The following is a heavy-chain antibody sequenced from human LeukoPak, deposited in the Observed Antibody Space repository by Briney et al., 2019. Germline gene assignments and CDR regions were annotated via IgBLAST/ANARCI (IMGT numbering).Heavy chain of an antibody. CDR3: APRREVVPVNWFDP. CDR1: GGSISSYY. Sequence: SSETLSLTCTVSGGSISSYYWGWIRQPPGKGLEWIGYTYYGGSTNYNPSLKSRVTISVDTSKNQFSLKLSSVTAADTAVYYCAPRREVVPVNWFDPWGQGTLVTVSS. D-gene: IGHD2-2*01. CDR2: TYYGGST. V-gene: IGHV4-59*01. J-gene: IGHJ5*02.